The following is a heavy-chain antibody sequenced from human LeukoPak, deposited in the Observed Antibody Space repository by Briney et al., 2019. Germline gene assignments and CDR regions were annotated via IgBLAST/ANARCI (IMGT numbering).Heavy chain of an antibody. D-gene: IGHD6-6*01. CDR1: GGSFSGYY. CDR2: INHSGST. CDR3: ARRWYSSSSSRRIDY. Sequence: SETLSLTCAVYGGSFSGYYWSWIRQPPGEGLEWIGEINHSGSTNYNPSLKSRVTISVDTSKNQFSLKLSSVTAAGTAVYYCARRWYSSSSSRRIDYWGQGTLVTVSS. V-gene: IGHV4-34*01. J-gene: IGHJ4*02.